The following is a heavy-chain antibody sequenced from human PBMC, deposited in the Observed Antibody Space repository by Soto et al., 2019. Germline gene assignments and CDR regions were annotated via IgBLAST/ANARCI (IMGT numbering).Heavy chain of an antibody. Sequence: PGGSLRLSCAASGFTFSSYSMNWVRQAPGKGLEWVSYISSSSSTIYYADSVKGRFTISRDNAKNSLYLQMNSLRDEDTAVYYCARDRLRFLEWGREGDYYYGMDVWGQGTTVTVS. CDR2: ISSSSSTI. CDR3: ARDRLRFLEWGREGDYYYGMDV. V-gene: IGHV3-48*02. J-gene: IGHJ6*02. D-gene: IGHD3-3*01. CDR1: GFTFSSYS.